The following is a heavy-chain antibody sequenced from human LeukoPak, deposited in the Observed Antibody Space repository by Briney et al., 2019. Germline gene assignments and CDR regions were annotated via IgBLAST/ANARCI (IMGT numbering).Heavy chain of an antibody. V-gene: IGHV1-46*01. J-gene: IGHJ6*02. D-gene: IGHD2-2*01. CDR3: AREPVVVLVAFKVDGMDV. CDR2: INPSGGST. CDR1: GYTFTSHY. Sequence: ASVKVSCKATGYTFTSHYMHWVRQAPGQGLEWMGIINPSGGSTSYAQKFQGRVTMTRDTSTSTVYMELSSLRSEDTAVYYCAREPVVVLVAFKVDGMDVWGQGTTVTVSS.